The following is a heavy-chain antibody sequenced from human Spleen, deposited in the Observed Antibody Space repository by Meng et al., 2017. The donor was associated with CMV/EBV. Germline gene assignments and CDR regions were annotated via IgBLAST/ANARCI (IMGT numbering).Heavy chain of an antibody. V-gene: IGHV3-43D*03. CDR2: ITWDGGTA. Sequence: GGSLRLSCAASGFTFSSFAMSWVRQAPGKGLEWVSLITWDGGTAYYADAVKGRFTISRDNSKKSLYLQMNSLRGEDSGLYYCAKGDYSNSWGIDYWGQGSLVTVS. CDR3: AKGDYSNSWGIDY. CDR1: GFTFSSFA. D-gene: IGHD4-11*01. J-gene: IGHJ4*02.